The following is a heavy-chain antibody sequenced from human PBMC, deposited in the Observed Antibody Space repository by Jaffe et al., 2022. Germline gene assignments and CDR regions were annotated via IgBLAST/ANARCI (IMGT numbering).Heavy chain of an antibody. CDR3: ARDRTNSGWPLLAFDI. J-gene: IGHJ3*02. D-gene: IGHD6-19*01. Sequence: QVQLQESGPGLVKPSETLSLTCTVSGGSISSYYWSWIRQPPGKGLEWIGYIYYSGSTNYNPSLKSRVTISVDTSKNQFSLKLSSVTAADTAVYYCARDRTNSGWPLLAFDIWGQGTMVTVSS. CDR2: IYYSGST. V-gene: IGHV4-59*01. CDR1: GGSISSYY.